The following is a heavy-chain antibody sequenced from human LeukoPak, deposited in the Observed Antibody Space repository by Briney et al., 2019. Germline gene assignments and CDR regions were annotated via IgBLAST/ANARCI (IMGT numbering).Heavy chain of an antibody. J-gene: IGHJ4*02. V-gene: IGHV1-24*01. Sequence: GASVKVSCKVSGYSLRDLSMHWVRQTPGKGLEWMGGFDPEAGETIYAQKFQGRVTMTEDTSTDTAYMELSSLRSEDTAVFYCATWAGAVIVDKNGGVYWGRGTLVTVSS. CDR3: ATWAGAVIVDKNGGVY. CDR1: GYSLRDLS. CDR2: FDPEAGET. D-gene: IGHD3-22*01.